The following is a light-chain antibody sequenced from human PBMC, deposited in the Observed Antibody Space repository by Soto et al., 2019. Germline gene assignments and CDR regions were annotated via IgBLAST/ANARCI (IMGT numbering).Light chain of an antibody. J-gene: IGKJ1*01. Sequence: EIVLTQSPGTLSLSPVERATLSCMASQSIRSNYVAWYQQKPGQGPRLLIYGASSRATGIPDRFSGSGSGTDFTLTISRLEPEDFAVYYCQQYGSSPWTFGQGTKVDIK. CDR2: GAS. V-gene: IGKV3-20*01. CDR1: QSIRSNY. CDR3: QQYGSSPWT.